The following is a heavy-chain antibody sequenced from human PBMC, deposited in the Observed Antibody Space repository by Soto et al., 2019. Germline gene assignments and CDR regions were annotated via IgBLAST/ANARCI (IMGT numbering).Heavy chain of an antibody. Sequence: EVQLVESGGGLVKPGGSLRLSCAASGFTFSNAWMNWVRQAPGKGLEWVGRIKSKTDGGTTDYAAPVKATFTISRDDSTSTLYLQMNSLKTEDTAVYYCTTDWTVFLWFGDAFDIWGQGTMVTVSS. CDR3: TTDWTVFLWFGDAFDI. V-gene: IGHV3-15*07. CDR1: GFTFSNAW. D-gene: IGHD3-10*01. J-gene: IGHJ3*02. CDR2: IKSKTDGGTT.